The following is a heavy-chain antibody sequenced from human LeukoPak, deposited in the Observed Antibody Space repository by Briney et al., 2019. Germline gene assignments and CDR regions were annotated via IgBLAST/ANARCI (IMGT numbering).Heavy chain of an antibody. D-gene: IGHD6-19*01. J-gene: IGHJ4*02. CDR3: ARSGPIAVAGVDY. Sequence: SETLSLTCIVSGGSISSYYWSWIRQPAGKGLEWIGRIYSSGNTNYNPSLKSRVTILVDKSKNQFSLKLSSVTAADTAVYYCARSGPIAVAGVDYWGQGTLVTVSP. V-gene: IGHV4-4*07. CDR2: IYSSGNT. CDR1: GGSISSYY.